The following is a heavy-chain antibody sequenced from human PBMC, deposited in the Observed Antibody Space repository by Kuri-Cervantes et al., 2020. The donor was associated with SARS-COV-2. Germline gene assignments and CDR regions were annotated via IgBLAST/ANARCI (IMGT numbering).Heavy chain of an antibody. Sequence: SVKVSCKASGYTFTSYDINWVRQATGQGLEWMGGIIPVFGTARYPQRFQGRVTMTTDESTTTAYMELSSLRSKDTAVYYCARWGVVTNSFDYWGQGTLVTVSS. D-gene: IGHD2-21*02. CDR2: IIPVFGTA. V-gene: IGHV1-69*05. J-gene: IGHJ4*02. CDR1: GYTFTSYD. CDR3: ARWGVVTNSFDY.